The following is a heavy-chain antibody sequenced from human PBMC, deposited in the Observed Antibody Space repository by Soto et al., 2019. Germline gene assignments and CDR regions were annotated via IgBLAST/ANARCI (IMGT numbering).Heavy chain of an antibody. CDR3: ARDLSARNLPYYFDY. D-gene: IGHD1-1*01. CDR2: IKQDGSEM. CDR1: GFTFSNYW. Sequence: GGSLRLSCAASGFTFSNYWMTWVRQSPGKGLEWVGNIKQDGSEMYYVESVKGRFTVSRDNAKNSPYLQMISLRAEDTAVYYCARDLSARNLPYYFDYWGQGTLVTVSS. V-gene: IGHV3-7*03. J-gene: IGHJ4*02.